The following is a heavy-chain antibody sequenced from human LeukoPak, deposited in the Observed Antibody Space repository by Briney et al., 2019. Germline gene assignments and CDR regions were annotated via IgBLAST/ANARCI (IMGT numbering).Heavy chain of an antibody. Sequence: GGSLRLSCAASGFTFSSYAMSWVRQAPGKGLEWVSAISGSCGSTYYADSVRGRFTISRDNSKNTLYLQMNSPRAEDTAVYYCASSRAVVQGVTSPFDYWGQGTLVTVSS. V-gene: IGHV3-23*01. CDR2: ISGSCGST. CDR1: GFTFSSYA. J-gene: IGHJ4*02. D-gene: IGHD3-10*01. CDR3: ASSRAVVQGVTSPFDY.